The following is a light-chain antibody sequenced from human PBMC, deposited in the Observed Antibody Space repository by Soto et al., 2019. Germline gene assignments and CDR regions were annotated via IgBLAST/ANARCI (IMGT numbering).Light chain of an antibody. CDR3: QQYNSYST. CDR2: DAS. J-gene: IGKJ2*01. CDR1: QSISSW. V-gene: IGKV1-5*01. Sequence: DIQMTQSPSTLSASVGDRVTITCRASQSISSWLAWYQQKPGKAPKLLIYDASSLESGVPSRFSGSGSGTEFTLTSSSLQPYDFATYYCQQYNSYSTFGQGTKLEIK.